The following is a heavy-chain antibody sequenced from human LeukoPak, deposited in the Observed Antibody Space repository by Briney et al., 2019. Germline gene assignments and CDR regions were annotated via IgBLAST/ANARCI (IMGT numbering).Heavy chain of an antibody. V-gene: IGHV1-46*01. D-gene: IGHD6-13*01. CDR3: ARSAAAGTGSQTTWCWFDP. J-gene: IGHJ5*02. CDR1: GFTFSSYG. Sequence: PGGSLRLSCAASGFTFSSYGMHWVRQAPGQGLEWMGIINPSGGSTSYAQKFQGRVTMTRDTSTSTVYMELSSLRSEDTAVYYCARSAAAGTGSQTTWCWFDPWGQGTLVTVSS. CDR2: INPSGGST.